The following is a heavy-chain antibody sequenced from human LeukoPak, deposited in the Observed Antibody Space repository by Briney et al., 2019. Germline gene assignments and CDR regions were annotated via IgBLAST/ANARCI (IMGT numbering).Heavy chain of an antibody. V-gene: IGHV5-51*01. J-gene: IGHJ2*01. CDR1: GYSFASYW. D-gene: IGHD2-15*01. Sequence: GESLKISCQGPGYSFASYWVGWVRPMPGKGLEWMGIVYPGDSDSRYSPSFQGQVTISADKSISTAYLQWSSLKASDTAMYYCARRGTGYCSGGSCSGGGYFDLWGRGTLVTVSS. CDR2: VYPGDSDS. CDR3: ARRGTGYCSGGSCSGGGYFDL.